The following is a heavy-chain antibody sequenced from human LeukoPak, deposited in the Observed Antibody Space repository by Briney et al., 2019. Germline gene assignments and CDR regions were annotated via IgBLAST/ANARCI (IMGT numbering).Heavy chain of an antibody. V-gene: IGHV4-59*01. D-gene: IGHD2-21*01. Sequence: SETLSLTCTVSGGSISSYYWSWIRQPPGKGLEWIGYIYYSGSTNYNPSLKSQVTISVDTSKNQFSLKLSSVTAADTAVYYCAREVTYCGGDCYLLGAFDIWGQGTMVTVSS. CDR3: AREVTYCGGDCYLLGAFDI. J-gene: IGHJ3*02. CDR2: IYYSGST. CDR1: GGSISSYY.